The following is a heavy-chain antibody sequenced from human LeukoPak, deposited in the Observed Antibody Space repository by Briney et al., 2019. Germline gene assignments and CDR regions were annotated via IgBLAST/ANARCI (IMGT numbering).Heavy chain of an antibody. CDR2: IYSGGYT. J-gene: IGHJ4*02. D-gene: IGHD5-24*01. Sequence: PGGFLRLSCAASGFTVSNNYITWVRQAPGKGLDWVSVIYSGGYTYYADSVRGRFTISRDTSKSTLYLQMNSLRAEDTAVYYCARARDGYNSGFDYWGQGTLVTVSS. V-gene: IGHV3-53*01. CDR3: ARARDGYNSGFDY. CDR1: GFTVSNNY.